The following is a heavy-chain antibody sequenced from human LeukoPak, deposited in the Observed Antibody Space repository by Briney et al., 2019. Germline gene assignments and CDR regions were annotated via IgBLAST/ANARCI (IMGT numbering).Heavy chain of an antibody. Sequence: GGSLRLSCAASGFTFDDYAMHWVRQAPGKGVEWVSLFSGDGGSTYYADSVKGRFTISRDNSKNSLYLQMNSLRTEDTALYYCAKVPAAAGTLYYYYGMDVWGQGTTVTVSS. CDR2: FSGDGGST. CDR1: GFTFDDYA. V-gene: IGHV3-43*02. J-gene: IGHJ6*02. CDR3: AKVPAAAGTLYYYYGMDV. D-gene: IGHD6-13*01.